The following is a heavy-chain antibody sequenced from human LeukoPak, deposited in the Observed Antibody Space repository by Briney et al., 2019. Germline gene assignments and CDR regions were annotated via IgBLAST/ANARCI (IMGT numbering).Heavy chain of an antibody. CDR3: AKGHRSYFDY. J-gene: IGHJ4*02. CDR2: ISYDGSNK. CDR1: GFTFSSYG. V-gene: IGHV3-30*18. Sequence: GRSLRLSCAASGFTFSSYGMHRVRQAPGKGLEWVAVISYDGSNKYYADSVKGRFTISRDNSKNTLYLQMNSLRAEDTAVYYCAKGHRSYFDYWGQGTLVTVSS.